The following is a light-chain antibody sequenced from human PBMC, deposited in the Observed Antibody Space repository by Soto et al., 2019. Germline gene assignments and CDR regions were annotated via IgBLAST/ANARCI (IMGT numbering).Light chain of an antibody. Sequence: QSALTQPASVSGSPGQSITISCTGTSSDVGGYNYVSWYQQHPGKAPKLMIYEVSNRPSGVSNRFSGSKSGNTASLIISGLQAEDEADYCCSSYTSSSTLVFGTGTKVTVL. J-gene: IGLJ1*01. CDR2: EVS. V-gene: IGLV2-14*01. CDR3: SSYTSSSTLV. CDR1: SSDVGGYNY.